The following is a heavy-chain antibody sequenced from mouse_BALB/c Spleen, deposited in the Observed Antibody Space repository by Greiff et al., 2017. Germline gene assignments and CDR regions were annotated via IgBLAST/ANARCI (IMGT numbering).Heavy chain of an antibody. CDR1: GFTFSSYT. Sequence: DVMLVESGGGLVKPGGSLKLSCAASGFTFSSYTMSWVRQTPEKRLEWVATISSGGSYTYYPDSVKGRFTISRDNAKNTLYLQMSSLKSEDTAMYYCTRGGITTGNWYFDVWGAGTTVTVSS. CDR3: TRGGITTGNWYFDV. V-gene: IGHV5-6-4*01. CDR2: ISSGGSYT. D-gene: IGHD2-4*01. J-gene: IGHJ1*01.